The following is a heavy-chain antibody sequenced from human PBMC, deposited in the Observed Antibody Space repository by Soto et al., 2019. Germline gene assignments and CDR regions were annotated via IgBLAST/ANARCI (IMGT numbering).Heavy chain of an antibody. Sequence: PGESLKISCKGSGYSFTSYWISWVRQMPGKGLEWMGRIDPSDSYTNYSPSFQGHVTISADKSISTAYLQWSSLKASDTAMYYCAREVATTTSERRTSYYFDYWGQGTLVTVSS. V-gene: IGHV5-10-1*01. CDR3: AREVATTTSERRTSYYFDY. J-gene: IGHJ4*02. D-gene: IGHD5-12*01. CDR1: GYSFTSYW. CDR2: IDPSDSYT.